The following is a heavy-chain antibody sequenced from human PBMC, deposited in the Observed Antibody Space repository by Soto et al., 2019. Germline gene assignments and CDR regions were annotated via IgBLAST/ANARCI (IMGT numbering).Heavy chain of an antibody. J-gene: IGHJ4*02. CDR3: ARLWTGYYNDRPTSFDY. Sequence: QVQLQESGPGLLKPSQTLSLTCTVSGGSISSGGYYWSWSRQHPGKGLEFIGYIFSSGGTYYNPSLKSRVTISVDTSKNQLSLRLRSVSAADTALYYCARLWTGYYNDRPTSFDYWGQGTLVTVSS. CDR1: GGSISSGGYY. CDR2: IFSSGGT. D-gene: IGHD3-9*01. V-gene: IGHV4-31*03.